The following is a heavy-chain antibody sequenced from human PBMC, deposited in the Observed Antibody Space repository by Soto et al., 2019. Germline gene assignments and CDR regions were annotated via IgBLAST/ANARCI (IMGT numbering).Heavy chain of an antibody. CDR3: AKDIAVAGLGGMDV. CDR2: ISYDGSNK. V-gene: IGHV3-30*18. J-gene: IGHJ6*02. Sequence: QVQLVESGGGVVQPGRSLRLSCAASGFTFSSYGMHWVRQAPGKGLEWVAVISYDGSNKYYADSVKGRFTISRDNSKNTLNLQMNSLRAEDTAVYYCAKDIAVAGLGGMDVWGQGTTVTVSS. D-gene: IGHD6-19*01. CDR1: GFTFSSYG.